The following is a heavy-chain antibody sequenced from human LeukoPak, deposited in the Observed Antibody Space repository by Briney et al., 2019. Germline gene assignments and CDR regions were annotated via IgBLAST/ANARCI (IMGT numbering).Heavy chain of an antibody. V-gene: IGHV3-11*05. Sequence: GGSLRLSCAASGFTFSDYYMSWIRQAPGKGLEWVSFISSSGSYTMSAGSVKGRFTISRDNAKSSLYLQMNSLRAEDTAVYYCARGSRVIDYWGQGTLVTVSS. J-gene: IGHJ4*02. D-gene: IGHD2-15*01. CDR2: ISSSGSYT. CDR3: ARGSRVIDY. CDR1: GFTFSDYY.